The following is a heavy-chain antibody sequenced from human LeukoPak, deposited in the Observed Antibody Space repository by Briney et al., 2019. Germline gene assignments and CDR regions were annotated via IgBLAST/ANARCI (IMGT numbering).Heavy chain of an antibody. CDR1: GYTFTDYY. Sequence: GASVKVSCKASGYTFTDYYMHWVQQAPGKGLEWMGRVDPEDGETIYAEKFQGRVTITADTSTDTAYMELSSLRSEDTAVYYCATERYSSSWAFVNFDYWGQGTLVTASS. V-gene: IGHV1-69-2*01. CDR3: ATERYSSSWAFVNFDY. J-gene: IGHJ4*02. D-gene: IGHD6-13*01. CDR2: VDPEDGET.